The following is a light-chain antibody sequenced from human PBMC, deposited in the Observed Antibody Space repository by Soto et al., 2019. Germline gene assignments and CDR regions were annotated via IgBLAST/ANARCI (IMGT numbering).Light chain of an antibody. V-gene: IGKV1-39*01. CDR2: AAS. CDR3: QQSYSTPRT. CDR1: QNISTY. J-gene: IGKJ1*01. Sequence: DIQMTQSPSSLSASVGDRVTITCRASQNISTYLNWYQQKPGKAPKLLIYAASYLQSDVPVRFSGSRSGADFTLSISSLQPEDFATYFCQQSYSTPRTFGQGTTVESK.